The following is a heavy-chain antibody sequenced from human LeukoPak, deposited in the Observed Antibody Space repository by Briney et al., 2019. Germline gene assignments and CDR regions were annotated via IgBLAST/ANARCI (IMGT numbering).Heavy chain of an antibody. D-gene: IGHD6-13*01. J-gene: IGHJ4*02. CDR1: GYSISSGYY. CDR2: IFFSGSA. V-gene: IGHV4-38-2*01. Sequence: PSETLSLTCAVSGYSISSGYYWGWIRQPPGKGLEWIGSIFFSGSAYYNPSLTSRVTISLDTSKSQFSLKLRSVTAADTAVYYCASSSWSGSYFDYWGQGTLVTVSS. CDR3: ASSSWSGSYFDY.